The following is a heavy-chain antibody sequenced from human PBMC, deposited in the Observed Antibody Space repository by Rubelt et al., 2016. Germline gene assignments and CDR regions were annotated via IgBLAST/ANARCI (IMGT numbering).Heavy chain of an antibody. D-gene: IGHD5/OR15-5a*01. CDR1: GYSFTTYW. CDR3: ATGYAVYDVHGTDH. CDR2: IDPSDSYP. J-gene: IGHJ4*02. V-gene: IGHV5-10-1*01. Sequence: EVQLVQSGAEVKKPGESLRISCKGSGYSFTTYWINWVRQVPGKGLEWMGRIDPSDSYPTYNPAFQGHVTCSVDKSISTANLQGSSLKASDTAIYYCATGYAVYDVHGTDHWGQGTLVTVSS.